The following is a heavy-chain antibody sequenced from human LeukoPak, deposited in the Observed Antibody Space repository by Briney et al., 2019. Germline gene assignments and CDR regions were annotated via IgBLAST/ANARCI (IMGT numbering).Heavy chain of an antibody. CDR3: ASGNGHGFDI. CDR2: ISYDGSNK. CDR1: GFTFSSYA. Sequence: GGSLRLSCAASGFTFSSYAMHWVRQAPGKGLEWVAVISYDGSNKYYADSVKGRFTISRDNSKNTLYLQMNSLRAEDTAVYYCASGNGHGFDIWGQGTMVTVSS. D-gene: IGHD1-1*01. J-gene: IGHJ3*02. V-gene: IGHV3-30-3*01.